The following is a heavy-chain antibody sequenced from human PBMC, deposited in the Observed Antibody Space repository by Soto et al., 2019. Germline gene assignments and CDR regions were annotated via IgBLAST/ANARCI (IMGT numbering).Heavy chain of an antibody. Sequence: SETLSLTCTASGASISSYFWSWIRQPAGKGLEWIGRIYTSGSTDYNPSLESRVTMSVDTSKKQVSLKLTSVTAADTAVYYCAAICSRPPSYGTDVWCPATSLTVSS. CDR1: GASISSYF. V-gene: IGHV4-4*07. CDR2: IYTSGST. CDR3: AAICSRPPSYGTDV. J-gene: IGHJ6*02. D-gene: IGHD2-15*01.